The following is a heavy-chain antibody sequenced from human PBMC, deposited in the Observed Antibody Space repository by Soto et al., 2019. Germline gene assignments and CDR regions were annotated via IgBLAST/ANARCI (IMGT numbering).Heavy chain of an antibody. CDR1: GATLSNYA. V-gene: IGHV1-69*01. CDR2: VIPLFGAT. J-gene: IGHJ4*02. D-gene: IGHD6-13*01. Sequence: QVHLVQSGAEVKKPGSSVKVSCKISGATLSNYAVNWLRQAPGHGLEWVGGVIPLFGATYYTQKFQGRATITADEFTTTAYLELGRLPSEYTAIYFCARAAAPGTMPSHVDYWGQGTLITVSS. CDR3: ARAAAPGTMPSHVDY.